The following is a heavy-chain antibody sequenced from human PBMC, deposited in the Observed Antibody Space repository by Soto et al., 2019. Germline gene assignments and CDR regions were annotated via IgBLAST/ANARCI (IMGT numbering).Heavy chain of an antibody. D-gene: IGHD3-9*01. CDR3: ATDSPHYDILTSYSYFDY. V-gene: IGHV3-20*04. CDR2: INWNGDSK. J-gene: IGHJ4*02. CDR1: GFSFYDYG. Sequence: EVRLVESGGGLVRPGGSLRLSCAASGFSFYDYGISWVRQAPGKGLEWVSGINWNGDSKGYADSVKGRFTISRDNAKSSLYLQMNSLRAEDTALYYCATDSPHYDILTSYSYFDYWGQGTLVTVFS.